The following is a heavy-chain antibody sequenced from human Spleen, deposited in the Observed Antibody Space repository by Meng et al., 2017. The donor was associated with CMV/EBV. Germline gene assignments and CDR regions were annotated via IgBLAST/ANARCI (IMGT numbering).Heavy chain of an antibody. CDR1: GYTFTGYY. J-gene: IGHJ4*02. V-gene: IGHV1-2*02. Sequence: QGELVQSGAEGKKPGASVKVSCKASGYTFTGYYMHWVRQAPGQGLEWMGWINPNSGGTNYAQKFQGRVTMTRDTSISTAYMELSRLRSDDTAVYYCALSIAARRAELDYWGQGTLVTVSS. CDR3: ALSIAARRAELDY. D-gene: IGHD6-6*01. CDR2: INPNSGGT.